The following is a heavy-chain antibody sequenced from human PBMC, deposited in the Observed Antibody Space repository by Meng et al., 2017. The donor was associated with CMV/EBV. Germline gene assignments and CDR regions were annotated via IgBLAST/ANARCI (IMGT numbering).Heavy chain of an antibody. J-gene: IGHJ4*02. D-gene: IGHD3-10*01. V-gene: IGHV3-66*01. CDR1: GFNVRDKY. Sequence: VDLGGSGGGLVQPWVSLRLSCAASGFNVRDKYMSWVRQAPGKGLEWVCIIYRGDNTYYIDSVKDRFTVSRDNSKNTMYLQMNSLRVEDTAVYYCTGDSVSNPNLDYWGQGTLVTVSS. CDR3: TGDSVSNPNLDY. CDR2: IYRGDNT.